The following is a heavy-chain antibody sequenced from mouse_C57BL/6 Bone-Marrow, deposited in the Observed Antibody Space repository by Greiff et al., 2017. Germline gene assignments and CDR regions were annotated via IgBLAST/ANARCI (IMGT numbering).Heavy chain of an antibody. CDR2: IDPSDSYT. J-gene: IGHJ4*01. Sequence: QVQLQQPGAELVKPGASVKLSCKASGYTFTSYWMQWVKQRPGQGLEWIGEIDPSDSYTNYNQKFKGKATLTVDTSSSTAYMQLSSLTSEDSAVYYCARAQRVLGQSLYYAMDYWGQGTSVTVSS. CDR3: ARAQRVLGQSLYYAMDY. CDR1: GYTFTSYW. V-gene: IGHV1-50*01. D-gene: IGHD3-3*01.